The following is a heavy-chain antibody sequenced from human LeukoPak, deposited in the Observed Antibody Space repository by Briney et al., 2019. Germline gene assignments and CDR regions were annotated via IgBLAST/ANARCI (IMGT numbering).Heavy chain of an antibody. Sequence: GGSLRLSCAASGFTFSSYAMSWVRQAPGKGLEWVSAISGSGGSTYYADSVKGRFTISRDNSKNTLYLQMNSLRAEDTAVYYCARHTIYGSGSYLDYWGQGTLVTVSS. J-gene: IGHJ4*02. CDR3: ARHTIYGSGSYLDY. CDR2: ISGSGGST. V-gene: IGHV3-23*01. D-gene: IGHD3-10*01. CDR1: GFTFSSYA.